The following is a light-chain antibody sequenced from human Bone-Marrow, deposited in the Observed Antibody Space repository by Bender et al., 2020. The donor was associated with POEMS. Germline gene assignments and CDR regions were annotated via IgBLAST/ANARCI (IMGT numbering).Light chain of an antibody. CDR2: RNN. J-gene: IGLJ3*02. Sequence: QAGLTQPPSVSKDLRQTATLTCTGNSNDVGNQGAAWLQQHQGHPPKLLSYRNNNRPSGISERFSASRSGNTASLTITGLQPDDEADYYCSAWDNSLSAWLFGGGTKLTVL. CDR3: SAWDNSLSAWL. V-gene: IGLV10-54*04. CDR1: SNDVGNQG.